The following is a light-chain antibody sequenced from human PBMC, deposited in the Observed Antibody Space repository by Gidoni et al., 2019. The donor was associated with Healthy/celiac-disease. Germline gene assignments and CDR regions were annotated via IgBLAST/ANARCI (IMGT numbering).Light chain of an antibody. CDR3: QQSSNWPYT. V-gene: IGKV3-11*01. CDR2: DAS. CDR1: QSVSSY. Sequence: VLTQPLATLSLSTGERATLSCRASQSVSSYLAWYQQKPGQAPRLLIYDASNCAPGIPARFSGSGSGTDFTPTSSSLEPEDFAVYYCQQSSNWPYTFGQGTKLEIK. J-gene: IGKJ2*01.